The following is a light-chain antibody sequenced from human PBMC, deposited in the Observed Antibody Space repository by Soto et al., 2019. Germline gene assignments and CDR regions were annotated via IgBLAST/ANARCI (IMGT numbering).Light chain of an antibody. J-gene: IGLJ2*01. Sequence: QSVLTQPASVSGSPGQSITVSCTGTNSDVGGYNSVSWYQQHPGKAPKLLIYDVSNRPSGVSNRFSGSKSGNTASLTISGLQAEDEADYYCSSYRSSPTPVVFGGGTQLTVL. CDR1: NSDVGGYNS. CDR3: SSYRSSPTPVV. V-gene: IGLV2-14*01. CDR2: DVS.